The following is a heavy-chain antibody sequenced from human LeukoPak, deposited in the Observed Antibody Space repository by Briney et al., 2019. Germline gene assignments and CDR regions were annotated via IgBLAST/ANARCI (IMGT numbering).Heavy chain of an antibody. CDR2: MSSNSTYI. CDR3: ARDSAARGRYSVAGPFDF. J-gene: IGHJ4*02. CDR1: GFTFSSYS. D-gene: IGHD6-19*01. V-gene: IGHV3-21*01. Sequence: GGSLRLSCAASGFTFSSYSMNWVRQAPGKGLEWVSYMSSNSTYIYHADSVKGRFTISRDDAKNSVYLQMNSLRAEDTAIYYCARDSAARGRYSVAGPFDFWGQGSLVTVSA.